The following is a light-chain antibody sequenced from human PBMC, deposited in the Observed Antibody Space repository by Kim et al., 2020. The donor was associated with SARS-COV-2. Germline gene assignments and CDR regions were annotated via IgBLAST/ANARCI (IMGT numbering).Light chain of an antibody. CDR2: STS. CDR3: QQSFIPPLT. CDR1: QTIGDF. V-gene: IGKV1-39*01. Sequence: ASGGDRVTITCRASQTIGDFLNWYQQKPGKAPRLLIYSTSTLQSGVPSRFSGSGSVTDFTLTISSLQSEDFATYYCQQSFIPPLTFGGGTKVDIK. J-gene: IGKJ4*01.